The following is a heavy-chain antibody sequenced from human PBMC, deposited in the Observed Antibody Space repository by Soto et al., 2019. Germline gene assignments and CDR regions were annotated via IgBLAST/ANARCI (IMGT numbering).Heavy chain of an antibody. CDR2: IYYSGST. CDR1: GGSISGYY. J-gene: IGHJ5*02. D-gene: IGHD6-19*01. Sequence: PSETLSLTCTVSGGSISGYYWSWIRQPPGKVLEWIGYIYYSGSTRYNPSLKSRLSISLDTSKNQISLNLNSVTAADTAIYYCARTDLQGSGWPWGQGTLVTVSS. V-gene: IGHV4-59*01. CDR3: ARTDLQGSGWP.